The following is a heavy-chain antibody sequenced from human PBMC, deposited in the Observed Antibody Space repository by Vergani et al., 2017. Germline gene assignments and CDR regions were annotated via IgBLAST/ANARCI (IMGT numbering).Heavy chain of an antibody. CDR3: VRDVRVSRT. V-gene: IGHV3-23*04. CDR2: ISDNGGTT. Sequence: EVDLVESGGGLAQPGGSLRLSCAASGFTFRNYAMTWVRQAPGKGLEWVSIISDNGGTTYYADSVKGRFTISRDNAKNSLYLDMSSLRAEDTAVYYCVRDVRVSRTWGQGTLVAVSS. J-gene: IGHJ3*01. CDR1: GFTFRNYA.